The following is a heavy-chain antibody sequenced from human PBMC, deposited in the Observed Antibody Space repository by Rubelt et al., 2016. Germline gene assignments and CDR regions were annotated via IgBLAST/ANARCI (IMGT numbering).Heavy chain of an antibody. V-gene: IGHV4-31*02. D-gene: IGHD2-15*01. CDR3: ARAGGYCSGGSCFYDY. Sequence: WSWIRQHPGKGLEWIGYIYYSGSTYYNPSPKSRVTISVDTSKNQFSLKLSSVTAADTAVYYCARAGGYCSGGSCFYDYWGQGTLVTVSS. CDR2: IYYSGST. J-gene: IGHJ4*02.